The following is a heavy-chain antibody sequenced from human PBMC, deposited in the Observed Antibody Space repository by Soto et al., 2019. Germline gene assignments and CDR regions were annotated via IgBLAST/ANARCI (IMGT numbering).Heavy chain of an antibody. CDR2: MNPNSGNT. CDR1: GYTFTSYD. V-gene: IGHV1-8*01. J-gene: IGHJ5*02. CDR3: ARVPTVTTDKFDP. D-gene: IGHD4-4*01. Sequence: ASVKVSCKASGYTFTSYDINWVRQATGQGREWMGWMNPNSGNTGYAQKFQGIVTMTRNTSISTAYMELSSLRSEDTAVYYCARVPTVTTDKFDPWGQGILVTVSS.